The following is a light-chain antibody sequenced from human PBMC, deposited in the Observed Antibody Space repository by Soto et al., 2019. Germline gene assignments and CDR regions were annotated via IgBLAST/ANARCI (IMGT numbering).Light chain of an antibody. Sequence: QSALTQPPSVSGAPGQRVTISCTGSTSNIGAGYAVHWYQQLPGTAPKLLFYGDSNRPSGVPDRLSGSKSGTSASLAITGLQAEDEADYYCQSYDSSLSGYVFGTGTKVTVL. J-gene: IGLJ1*01. CDR1: TSNIGAGYA. CDR3: QSYDSSLSGYV. CDR2: GDS. V-gene: IGLV1-40*01.